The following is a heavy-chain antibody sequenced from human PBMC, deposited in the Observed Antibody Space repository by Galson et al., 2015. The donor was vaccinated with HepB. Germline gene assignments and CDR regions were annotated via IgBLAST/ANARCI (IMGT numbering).Heavy chain of an antibody. Sequence: SLRLSCAASGFTFSSYPMSWVRQAPGKGLEWVSAISGSGGSTYYADSVKGRFTISRDNSKNTLYLQMNSLRAEDTAVYYCAKDRAGMVRGVIDYYYGMDVWGQGTTVTVSS. J-gene: IGHJ6*02. CDR1: GFTFSSYP. V-gene: IGHV3-23*01. CDR3: AKDRAGMVRGVIDYYYGMDV. CDR2: ISGSGGST. D-gene: IGHD3-10*01.